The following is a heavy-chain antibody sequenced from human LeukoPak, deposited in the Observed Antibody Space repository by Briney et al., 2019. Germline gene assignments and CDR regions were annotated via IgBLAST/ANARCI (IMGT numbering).Heavy chain of an antibody. Sequence: GGSLRLSCAASGFTFSSYAMHWVRQAPGKGLEWVAVISYDGSNKYYADSVKGRFTISRDNSKNTLYLQMNSLRAEDTAVYYCARDRPCDSSVAFDIWGQGTMVTVSS. D-gene: IGHD3-22*01. CDR1: GFTFSSYA. CDR3: ARDRPCDSSVAFDI. V-gene: IGHV3-30-3*01. CDR2: ISYDGSNK. J-gene: IGHJ3*02.